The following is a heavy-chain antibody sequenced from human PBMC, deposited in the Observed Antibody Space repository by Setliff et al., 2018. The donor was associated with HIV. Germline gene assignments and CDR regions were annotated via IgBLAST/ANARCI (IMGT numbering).Heavy chain of an antibody. CDR1: GFTFYNYA. Sequence: GGSLRLSCAASGFTFYNYAMYWVRQAPGKGLEWGSGILGGENDPTYYENSVMGRFIISRDNSKNTLYLHMNSLRVEDSAIYYCVKGQGFCSMTSCALDWFGPWGQETLVTVSS. D-gene: IGHD2-2*01. V-gene: IGHV3-23*01. CDR3: VKGQGFCSMTSCALDWFGP. J-gene: IGHJ5*02. CDR2: ILGGENDPT.